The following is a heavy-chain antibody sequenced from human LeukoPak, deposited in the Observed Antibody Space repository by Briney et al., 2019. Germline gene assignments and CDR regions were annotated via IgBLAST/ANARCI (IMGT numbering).Heavy chain of an antibody. CDR3: VRGGWYLYDALDI. J-gene: IGHJ3*02. CDR1: GFTFKNSW. V-gene: IGHV3-74*01. D-gene: IGHD6-19*01. Sequence: GGSLRLSCVSSGFTFKNSWVHWVRQVPGKGLVWVSRMDADGSNTHYVDSVKGRFTISRDNAKNTLYLQMNSLRVEDTAVYYCVRGGWYLYDALDIWGQGTLVTVSS. CDR2: MDADGSNT.